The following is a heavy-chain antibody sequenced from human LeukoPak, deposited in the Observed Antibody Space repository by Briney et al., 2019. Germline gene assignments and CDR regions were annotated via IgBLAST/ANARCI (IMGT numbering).Heavy chain of an antibody. D-gene: IGHD3-22*01. J-gene: IGHJ3*02. V-gene: IGHV3-23*01. CDR2: ISGSGADS. CDR1: GFTFNDYA. CDR3: ARDESSGYYPDAFDI. Sequence: PGGSLRLSCATSGFTFNDYAMNWVRQAPGKGLEWVAGISGSGADSYYADSVKGRFTISRDNAKNSLYLQMNSLRAEDTAFYYCARDESSGYYPDAFDIWGQGTMVTVSS.